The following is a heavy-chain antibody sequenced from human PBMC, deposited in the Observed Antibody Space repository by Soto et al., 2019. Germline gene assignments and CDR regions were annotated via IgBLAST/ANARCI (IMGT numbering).Heavy chain of an antibody. V-gene: IGHV4-39*01. D-gene: IGHD2-2*01. CDR2: IFYSGGT. CDR3: ARRLVVPAGRGYFDS. CDR1: RGFISTSSYY. Sequence: QLQLQESGPGLVKPSETLSLTCTVSRGFISTSSYYWDWIRQPPGKGLEWIGSIFYSGGTCYNPSLNSRVTMSIDTSKKKFSLNVKSVTAADTAVYYCARRLVVPAGRGYFDSWGQGTLVTVSS. J-gene: IGHJ4*02.